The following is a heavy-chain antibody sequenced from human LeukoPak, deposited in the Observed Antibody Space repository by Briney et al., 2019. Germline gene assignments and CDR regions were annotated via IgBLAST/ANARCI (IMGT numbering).Heavy chain of an antibody. CDR1: GGFISSYY. V-gene: IGHV4-59*01. Sequence: PSETLSLTCTVSGGFISSYYWSWIRQPPGKGLEWIGYMYYSGGTNYNPSLKSRVTISVDTSKNQFSLELSSVTAAATAVYYCGRFSVVGASIDYWGQGTLVTVSS. D-gene: IGHD2-15*01. CDR3: GRFSVVGASIDY. CDR2: MYYSGGT. J-gene: IGHJ4*02.